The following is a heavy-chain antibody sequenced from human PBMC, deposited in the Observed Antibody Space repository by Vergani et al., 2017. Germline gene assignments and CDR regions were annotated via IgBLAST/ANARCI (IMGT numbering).Heavy chain of an antibody. V-gene: IGHV4-59*01. Sequence: QVQLQESGPGLVKPSETLSLTCTVSGGSISSYYWSWIRQPPGRGLEWIGYIYYIGSTNYNPSLKSRVTISVDTSKNQFARKLSSVTAADTAVYSCASLTGSTEAGDFDYWGQGTLVTVSS. CDR3: ASLTGSTEAGDFDY. CDR1: GGSISSYY. D-gene: IGHD3-10*01. J-gene: IGHJ4*02. CDR2: IYYIGST.